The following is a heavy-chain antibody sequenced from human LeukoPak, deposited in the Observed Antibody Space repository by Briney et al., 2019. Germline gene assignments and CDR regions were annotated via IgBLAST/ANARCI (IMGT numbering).Heavy chain of an antibody. V-gene: IGHV4-59*01. J-gene: IGHJ4*02. Sequence: SETLTLTCTLSGRSISSYYWSWILQPPGKGQEWIGHIYDSGSTNYNPSLKSRVTMSLDTSKSQFSLKLSSVTAADTAVYYCAREGYYASGNLDYWGQGTLVTVSS. D-gene: IGHD3-10*01. CDR2: IYDSGST. CDR3: AREGYYASGNLDY. CDR1: GRSISSYY.